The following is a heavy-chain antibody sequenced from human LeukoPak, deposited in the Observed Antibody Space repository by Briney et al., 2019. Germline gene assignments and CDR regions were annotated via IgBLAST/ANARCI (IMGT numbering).Heavy chain of an antibody. Sequence: SETLSLTCTVSGDSISSGSYYWSWIRQPAGKGLEWIGRIYTSGSTNYNPSLKSRVTISVDTSKNQFSLKLSSVTAADTAVYYCARGGYCSGGSCSIDAFDIWGQGTMVTVSS. CDR2: IYTSGST. D-gene: IGHD2-15*01. CDR1: GDSISSGSYY. CDR3: ARGGYCSGGSCSIDAFDI. V-gene: IGHV4-61*02. J-gene: IGHJ3*02.